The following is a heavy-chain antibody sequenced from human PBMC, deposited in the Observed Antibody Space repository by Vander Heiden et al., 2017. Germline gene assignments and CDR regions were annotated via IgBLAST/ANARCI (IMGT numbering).Heavy chain of an antibody. D-gene: IGHD3-22*01. Sequence: VHLVESGGGVVQHGRCLRLSRATSGTLLRRYGMHCLRQAPGKGLEWVAVIWDDGSNKYYRDSVKGRFTISRDNSKNTLYLQMNSLRADDTAVYYCARDIDTSGFYGMDVWGQVTTVTVSS. V-gene: IGHV3-33*01. CDR1: GTLLRRYG. CDR3: ARDIDTSGFYGMDV. J-gene: IGHJ6*02. CDR2: IWDDGSNK.